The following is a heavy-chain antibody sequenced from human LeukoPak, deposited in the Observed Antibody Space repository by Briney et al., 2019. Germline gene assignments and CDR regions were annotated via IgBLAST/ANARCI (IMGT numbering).Heavy chain of an antibody. CDR3: ARDYYDSSGYYYYGMDV. Sequence: PSETLSLTCTVSGGSISNGDHYWSWICQHPGKGLEWIGHIYYSGSTNYNPSLKSRVTISVDTSKNQFSLKLSSVTAADTAVYYCARDYYDSSGYYYYGMDVWGQGTTVTVSS. D-gene: IGHD3-22*01. CDR1: GGSISNGDHY. CDR2: IYYSGST. V-gene: IGHV4-61*08. J-gene: IGHJ6*02.